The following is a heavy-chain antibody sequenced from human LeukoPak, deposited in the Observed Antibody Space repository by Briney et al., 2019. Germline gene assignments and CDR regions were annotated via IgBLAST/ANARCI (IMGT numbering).Heavy chain of an antibody. CDR2: ISYHGRDT. CDR1: GVTFSSFA. D-gene: IGHD6-19*01. V-gene: IGHV3-30*04. J-gene: IGHJ4*02. CDR3: ARRQSLAGNDY. Sequence: GGSLRLSCAASGVTFSSFAMHWVRQAPGKGLEWVAVISYHGRDTYYADSVKGRFTISRDNSKNTLYLQLNSLGAEDTAVYYCARRQSLAGNDYWGQGTLVTVSS.